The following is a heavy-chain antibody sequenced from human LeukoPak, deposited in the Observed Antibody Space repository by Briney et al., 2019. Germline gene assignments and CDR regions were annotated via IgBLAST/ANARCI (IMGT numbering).Heavy chain of an antibody. CDR3: ARHRRRSIIGTASSRGFDS. D-gene: IGHD3-10*01. CDR1: GYTFTSYA. V-gene: IGHV7-4-1*02. J-gene: IGHJ4*02. Sequence: ASVKVSCKASGYTFTSYAMNWVRQAPGQGLEWMGWINTNTGNPTYAQGFTGRFVFSLDTSVSTAYLQISSLKASDTAMYYCARHRRRSIIGTASSRGFDSWGQGTLVTVSS. CDR2: INTNTGNP.